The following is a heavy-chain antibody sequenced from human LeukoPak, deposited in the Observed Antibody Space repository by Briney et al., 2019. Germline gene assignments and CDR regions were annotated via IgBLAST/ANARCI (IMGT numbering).Heavy chain of an antibody. CDR2: INPNSGGT. Sequence: ASVYASCKASGYTLTGHYLHWVRQAPGQGLEWMGWINPNSGGTNYAQTFQGRVTMTRETSISTAYMEVSRLRSDDTAVYYCARDAVTGTTVNYFEPWGQGTLVTVSS. J-gene: IGHJ5*02. CDR3: ARDAVTGTTVNYFEP. V-gene: IGHV1-2*02. CDR1: GYTLTGHY. D-gene: IGHD1-7*01.